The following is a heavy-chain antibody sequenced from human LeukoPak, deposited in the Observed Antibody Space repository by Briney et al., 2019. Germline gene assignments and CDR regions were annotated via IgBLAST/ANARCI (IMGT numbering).Heavy chain of an antibody. J-gene: IGHJ4*02. CDR1: GGSISGSNW. V-gene: IGHV4-4*02. CDR2: IYHSGST. CDR3: ARGEVSYYGSGSENKAFDY. Sequence: PSETLSLTCAVSGGSISGSNWWSWVRQAPGKGLEWIGEIYHSGSTNYNPSLKSRVTISVDTSKNQFSLKLSSVTAADTAVYYCARGEVSYYGSGSENKAFDYWGQGTLVTVSS. D-gene: IGHD3-10*01.